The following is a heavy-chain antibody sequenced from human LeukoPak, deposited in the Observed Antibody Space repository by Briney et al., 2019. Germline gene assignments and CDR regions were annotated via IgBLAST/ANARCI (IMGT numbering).Heavy chain of an antibody. J-gene: IGHJ4*02. CDR1: GFTFDDYA. Sequence: PGGSLRLSCAASGFTFDDYAMLWVRQAPGKGLEWVSGISWNSGSIGYADSVKGRFTISRDNAKNSLYLQMNSLRAEDTALYYCAKSPGYYYDSSGYLDYWGQGTLVTVSS. CDR3: AKSPGYYYDSSGYLDY. D-gene: IGHD3-22*01. CDR2: ISWNSGSI. V-gene: IGHV3-9*01.